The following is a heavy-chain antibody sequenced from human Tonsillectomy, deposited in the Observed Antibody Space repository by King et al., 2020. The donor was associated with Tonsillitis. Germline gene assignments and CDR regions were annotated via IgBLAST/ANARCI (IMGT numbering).Heavy chain of an antibody. J-gene: IGHJ4*01. CDR3: ARSPQTYSSSSGY. V-gene: IGHV4-34*01. D-gene: IGHD6-6*01. CDR1: GGSFSGYY. CDR2: INHSGST. Sequence: VQLQQWGAGLLKPSETLSLTCAVYGGSFSGYYWSWIRQPPGKGLEWIGEINHSGSTNYNPSLKSRVTISVDTSKNQFSLKLSSVTAADTAVYYCARSPQTYSSSSGYWGHGTLVTVSS.